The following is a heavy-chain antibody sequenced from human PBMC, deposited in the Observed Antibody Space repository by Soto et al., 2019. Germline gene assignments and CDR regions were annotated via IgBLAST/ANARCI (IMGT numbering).Heavy chain of an antibody. D-gene: IGHD6-19*01. J-gene: IGHJ4*02. CDR3: AKGVSYSSIAVPVDY. CDR1: GFTFSSYG. V-gene: IGHV3-30*18. CDR2: ISYDGSNK. Sequence: PGGSLRLSCAASGFTFSSYGMHWVRQAPGKGLEWVAVISYDGSNKYYADSVKGRFTISRDNSKNTLYLQMNSLRAEDTAVYYCAKGVSYSSIAVPVDYWGQGTLVTVSS.